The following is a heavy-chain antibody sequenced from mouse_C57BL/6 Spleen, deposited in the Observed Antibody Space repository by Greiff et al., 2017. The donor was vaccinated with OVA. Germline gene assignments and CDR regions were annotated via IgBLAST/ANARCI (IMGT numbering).Heavy chain of an antibody. J-gene: IGHJ1*03. CDR2: ISNGGGSS. Sequence: EVMLVESGGGLVQPGGSLKLSCAASGFTFSDYYMYWVRQTPEKRLEWVAYISNGGGSSYYPDTVKGRFTISRDNAKNTLYLQMSRLKSEDTAMYYCAKYDYDGNFDVWGTGTTVTVSS. CDR1: GFTFSDYY. CDR3: AKYDYDGNFDV. D-gene: IGHD2-4*01. V-gene: IGHV5-12*01.